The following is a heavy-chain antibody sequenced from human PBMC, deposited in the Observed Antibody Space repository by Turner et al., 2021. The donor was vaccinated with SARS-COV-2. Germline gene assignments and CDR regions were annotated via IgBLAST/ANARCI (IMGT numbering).Heavy chain of an antibody. CDR3: AREDRGYSYGYGRFDP. Sequence: QVQLVQSGAEVKKPGASVKVSCQASGYTFTGYSMHWVRQAPGQVLVWMRWINPNSGGTNYAQKLQGWVTMTRDTSISTAYMELSRLRSDDTSVYYCAREDRGYSYGYGRFDPWGQGTLVTVSS. CDR2: INPNSGGT. D-gene: IGHD5-18*01. CDR1: GYTFTGYS. V-gene: IGHV1-2*04. J-gene: IGHJ5*02.